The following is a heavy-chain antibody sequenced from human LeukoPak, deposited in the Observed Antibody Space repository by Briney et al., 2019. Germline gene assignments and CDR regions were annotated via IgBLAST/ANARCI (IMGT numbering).Heavy chain of an antibody. CDR2: ISYDGSNK. CDR1: GFTFSSYG. V-gene: IGHV3-30*03. D-gene: IGHD4-17*01. Sequence: GGSLRLSCAASGFTFSSYGMHWVRQAPGKGLEWVAVISYDGSNKYYADSVKGRFTISRDNSKNTLYLQMNSLRAEDTAVYYCARGGYGDYVGWFDPWGQGTLVTVSS. CDR3: ARGGYGDYVGWFDP. J-gene: IGHJ5*02.